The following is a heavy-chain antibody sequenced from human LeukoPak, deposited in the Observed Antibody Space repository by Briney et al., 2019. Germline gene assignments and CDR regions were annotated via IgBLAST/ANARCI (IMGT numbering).Heavy chain of an antibody. CDR1: GYTFTSYY. J-gene: IGHJ6*02. Sequence: ASVKVSCKASGYTFTSYYMHWVRQAPGQGLERMGIINPSGGSTSYAQKFQGRVTMTRDTSTSTVYMELSSLRSEDTAVYYCAGALDLTTVTTDYYGMDVWGQGTTVTVSS. V-gene: IGHV1-46*01. D-gene: IGHD4-17*01. CDR2: INPSGGST. CDR3: AGALDLTTVTTDYYGMDV.